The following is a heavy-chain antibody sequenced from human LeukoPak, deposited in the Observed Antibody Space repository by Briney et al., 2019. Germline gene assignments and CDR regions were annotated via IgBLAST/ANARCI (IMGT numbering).Heavy chain of an antibody. Sequence: PGGSLRLSCVASGFTFSSYTLNWVRQAPGKGLEWVSSITSSTLYIYYADSVKGRFTISRDNTKNSLYLQMNSLRAEDTAVYYCARENSGSFDYWGQGTLVTVSS. CDR1: GFTFSSYT. J-gene: IGHJ4*02. D-gene: IGHD1-26*01. V-gene: IGHV3-21*01. CDR2: ITSSTLYI. CDR3: ARENSGSFDY.